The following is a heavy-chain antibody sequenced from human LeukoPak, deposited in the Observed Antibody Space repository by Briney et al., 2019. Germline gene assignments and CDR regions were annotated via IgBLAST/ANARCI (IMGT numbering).Heavy chain of an antibody. V-gene: IGHV1-18*01. CDR1: GYTFVNYV. J-gene: IGHJ4*02. CDR2: ISPYNGDT. D-gene: IGHD3-22*01. Sequence: ASVKVSCKTSGYTFVNYVISWVRQAPGQGLEWMGWISPYNGDTDYAQKFQGRVTLTTEKSTTTGNMEPTSLRSDDTAVYYCAIGYVSGGYHHRVFYSWGQGTLVTVSS. CDR3: AIGYVSGGYHHRVFYS.